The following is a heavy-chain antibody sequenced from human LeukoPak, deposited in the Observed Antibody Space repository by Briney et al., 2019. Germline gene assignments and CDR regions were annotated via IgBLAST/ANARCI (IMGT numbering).Heavy chain of an antibody. V-gene: IGHV3-23*01. CDR3: AKGSRGSCRGAYCYSFDN. CDR2: ISGSDPGT. CDR1: GFTLSSHS. Sequence: PGGSLRLSCAGSGFTLSSHSMNWVRQAPGKGLEWVSAISGSDPGTYYADSVKGRFTISRVNSRNTLYLQMNRLRVEDTAVYYCAKGSRGSCRGAYCYSFDNWGQGAVVTVSS. J-gene: IGHJ4*02. D-gene: IGHD2-21*02.